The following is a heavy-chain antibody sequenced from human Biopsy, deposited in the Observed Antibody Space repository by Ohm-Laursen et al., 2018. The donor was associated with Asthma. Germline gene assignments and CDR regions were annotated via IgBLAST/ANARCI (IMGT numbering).Heavy chain of an antibody. Sequence: SLRLSCAASGFVFSQCGMHRVRQGPGKGLEWVALVSSDGHNKYYEDSVKGRFTISRDNSRNRLYLQINRLTVEDSAVYFCARQSGQDYGDSSGFDIRGQGTKVAVSS. J-gene: IGHJ3*02. CDR2: VSSDGHNK. V-gene: IGHV3-30*03. CDR1: GFVFSQCG. D-gene: IGHD3-22*01. CDR3: ARQSGQDYGDSSGFDI.